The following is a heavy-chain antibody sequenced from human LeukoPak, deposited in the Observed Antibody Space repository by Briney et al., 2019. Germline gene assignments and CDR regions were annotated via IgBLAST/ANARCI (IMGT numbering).Heavy chain of an antibody. CDR1: GFTFSRYA. CDR2: ISYDGSNK. J-gene: IGHJ6*02. V-gene: IGHV3-30*04. D-gene: IGHD3-10*01. Sequence: PGGSLRLSCAASGFTFSRYAMHWVRQAPGKGLEWVAVISYDGSNKYYADSVKGRFTISRDNSKNTLYLQMNSLRAEDTAVYYCAKDLQYYYGSGSYRYYGMDVWGQGTTVTVSS. CDR3: AKDLQYYYGSGSYRYYGMDV.